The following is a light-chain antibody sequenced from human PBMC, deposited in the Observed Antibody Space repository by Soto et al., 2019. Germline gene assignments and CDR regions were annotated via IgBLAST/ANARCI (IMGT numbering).Light chain of an antibody. CDR1: SSDVGGYDY. V-gene: IGLV2-14*01. CDR2: EVN. J-gene: IGLJ1*01. Sequence: HSALTQPASVSGSPGQSITISCTGTSSDVGGYDYVSWYQLHPGKAPKLMVFEVNNRPSGVSYRFSGSKSGNTASLTISGLQAEDEADYFCSSYSISTAYLFGTGTKVIVL. CDR3: SSYSISTAYL.